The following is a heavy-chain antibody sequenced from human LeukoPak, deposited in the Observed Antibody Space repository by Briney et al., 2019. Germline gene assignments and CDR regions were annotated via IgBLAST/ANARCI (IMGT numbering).Heavy chain of an antibody. D-gene: IGHD3-22*01. CDR3: ARVPPYYDSSGYYRGYYYYGMDV. Sequence: GASVKVSCKAFGYTFTSYDINWVRQATGQGLEWMGWMNPNSGNTGYAQKFQGRVTMTRNTSISTAYMELSSLRSEDTAVYYCARVPPYYDSSGYYRGYYYYGMDVWGQGTTVTVSS. CDR2: MNPNSGNT. CDR1: GYTFTSYD. V-gene: IGHV1-8*01. J-gene: IGHJ6*02.